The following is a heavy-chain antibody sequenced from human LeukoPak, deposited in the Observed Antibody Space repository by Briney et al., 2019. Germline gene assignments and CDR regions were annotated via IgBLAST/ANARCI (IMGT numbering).Heavy chain of an antibody. CDR1: GYTFTSYG. D-gene: IGHD3-16*02. Sequence: GASVKVSCKASGYTFTSYGISWVRQAPGQGLEWMGWISAYNGNTNYAQKLQGRVTMTTDTSTSTAYMELRSLRSDDTAVYYCAREESDDYVWGSCRYNQGPFDYWGQGTLVTVSS. V-gene: IGHV1-18*01. J-gene: IGHJ4*02. CDR2: ISAYNGNT. CDR3: AREESDDYVWGSCRYNQGPFDY.